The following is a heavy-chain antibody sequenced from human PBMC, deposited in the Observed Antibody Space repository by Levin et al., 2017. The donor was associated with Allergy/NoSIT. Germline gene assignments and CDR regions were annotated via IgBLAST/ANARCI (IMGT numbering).Heavy chain of an antibody. CDR1: GFTFSSYA. D-gene: IGHD3-3*01. V-gene: IGHV3-23*01. CDR3: AKRSGYRYYFDY. CDR2: ISGSGGST. Sequence: GESLKISCAASGFTFSSYAMSWVRQAPGKGLEWVSAISGSGGSTYYADSVKGRFTISRDNSKNTLYLQMNSLRAEDTAVYYCAKRSGYRYYFDYWGQGTLVTVSS. J-gene: IGHJ4*02.